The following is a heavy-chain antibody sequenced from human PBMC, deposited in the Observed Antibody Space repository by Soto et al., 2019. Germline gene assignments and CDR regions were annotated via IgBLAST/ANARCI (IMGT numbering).Heavy chain of an antibody. D-gene: IGHD5-18*01. V-gene: IGHV4-61*01. CDR2: IYYSGST. Sequence: PSETLSLTCAVSGTSISSTFWWTWIRQPKGKGLEWIGYIYYSGSTSYNPSLKSRVTISVDTSKSQFSLRLTSVTAADTAVYYCARDNGYSYGYNLDHWGQGALVTVSS. J-gene: IGHJ4*02. CDR3: ARDNGYSYGYNLDH. CDR1: GTSISSTFW.